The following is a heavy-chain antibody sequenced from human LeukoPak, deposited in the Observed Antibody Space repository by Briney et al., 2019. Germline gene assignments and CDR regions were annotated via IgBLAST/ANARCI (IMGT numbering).Heavy chain of an antibody. J-gene: IGHJ4*02. D-gene: IGHD4-23*01. CDR3: ARDADDYGGNYADY. CDR2: IIPILGIA. CDR1: GGTFSSCA. V-gene: IGHV1-69*04. Sequence: AASVKVSCKASGGTFSSCAISWVRQAPGQGLEWMGRIIPILGIANYAQKFQGRVTITADKSTSTAYMELSSLRSEDTAVYYCARDADDYGGNYADYWGQGTLVTVSS.